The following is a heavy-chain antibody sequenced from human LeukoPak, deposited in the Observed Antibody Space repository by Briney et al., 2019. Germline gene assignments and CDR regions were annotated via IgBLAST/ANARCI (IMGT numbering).Heavy chain of an antibody. CDR1: GFTFSHYY. J-gene: IGHJ4*02. Sequence: GGSLRLSCAASGFTFSHYYMSWLRQAPGKGLEWVSYISSSSSYTNYADSVKGRFTISRDNAKNSLYVQMNSLRAEDTAVYYCAKAGAYDSSGYDYYLDYWGQGTLVTVPS. V-gene: IGHV3-11*05. CDR3: AKAGAYDSSGYDYYLDY. CDR2: ISSSSSYT. D-gene: IGHD3-22*01.